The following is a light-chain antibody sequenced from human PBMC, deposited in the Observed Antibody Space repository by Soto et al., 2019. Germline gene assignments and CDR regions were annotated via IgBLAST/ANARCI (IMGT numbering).Light chain of an antibody. V-gene: IGKV3-15*01. J-gene: IGKJ4*01. CDR2: GTS. Sequence: EIVMTQSPATLSVSPGERATLFCRASQSISSNLAWYQQKAGQAPRLLIYGTSTRATGIPARFSGSGSGTEFTLTISSLQSEDFAVYYCQQYKNWPPLTFGGGTKVELK. CDR1: QSISSN. CDR3: QQYKNWPPLT.